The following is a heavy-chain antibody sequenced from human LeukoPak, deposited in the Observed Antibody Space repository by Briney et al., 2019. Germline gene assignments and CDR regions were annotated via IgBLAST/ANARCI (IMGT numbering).Heavy chain of an antibody. V-gene: IGHV3-23*01. CDR3: AKEGFVAPNTAYYGMDV. Sequence: PGGSLRLSCAASGFTFSSYAMSWVRQAPGKGLEWVPAISGSGGSTYYADSVKGRFTISRDNSKNTLYLQMNSLRAEDTAVYYWAKEGFVAPNTAYYGMDVWGQGTTVTVSS. CDR1: GFTFSSYA. D-gene: IGHD2-21*01. CDR2: ISGSGGST. J-gene: IGHJ6*02.